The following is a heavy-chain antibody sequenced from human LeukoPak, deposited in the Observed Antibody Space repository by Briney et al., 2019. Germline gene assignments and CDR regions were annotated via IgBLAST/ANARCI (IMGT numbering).Heavy chain of an antibody. CDR3: ARTDSKNWFDP. V-gene: IGHV1-46*01. D-gene: IGHD6-13*01. J-gene: IGHJ5*02. Sequence: ASVKVSCQASGYTFPSYYMHWVRQAPGQGLEWMGIINPSGGSTSYAQKFQGRVTMTRDTSTSTVYMELSSLRSEDTAVYYCARTDSKNWFDPWGQGTLVTVSS. CDR2: INPSGGST. CDR1: GYTFPSYY.